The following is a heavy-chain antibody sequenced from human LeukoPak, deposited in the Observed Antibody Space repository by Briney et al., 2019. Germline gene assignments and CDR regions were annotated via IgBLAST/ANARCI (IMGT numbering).Heavy chain of an antibody. J-gene: IGHJ2*01. D-gene: IGHD6-13*01. CDR2: IYHSGST. CDR1: GYSVSSGYF. Sequence: SETLSLTCTVSGYSVSSGYFWGWIRQPPGKGLEWIGSIYHSGSTNYNPSLKSRVTISVDTSKNQFSLKLSSVTAADTAVYYCARGLPGYSSSWFILWGRGTLVTVSS. V-gene: IGHV4-38-2*02. CDR3: ARGLPGYSSSWFIL.